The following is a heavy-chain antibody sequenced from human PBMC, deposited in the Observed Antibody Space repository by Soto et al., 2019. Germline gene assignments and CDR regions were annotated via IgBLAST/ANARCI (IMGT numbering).Heavy chain of an antibody. Sequence: EVQLLESGGGLVQPGGSLRLSCAASGFTFSTYSMNWVRQAPGKGLEWVSYISSSSSTIYYADSVKGRFTISRDNAKNSLYLQMNSLRDEDTAVYYCARPILVGATGYFDYWGQGTLVTVSS. J-gene: IGHJ4*02. D-gene: IGHD1-26*01. CDR1: GFTFSTYS. V-gene: IGHV3-48*02. CDR2: ISSSSSTI. CDR3: ARPILVGATGYFDY.